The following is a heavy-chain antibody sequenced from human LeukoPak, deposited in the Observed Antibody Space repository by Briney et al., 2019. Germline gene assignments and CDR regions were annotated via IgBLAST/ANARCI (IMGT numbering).Heavy chain of an antibody. CDR2: ISGSGGYT. V-gene: IGHV3-23*01. CDR3: ARESGSYLQ. D-gene: IGHD1-26*01. J-gene: IGHJ4*02. CDR1: GFTFSSYA. Sequence: GGSLRLSCAASGFTFSSYAMSWVRQAPGKGLEWVSAISGSGGYTYYIDSVKGRFTISRDKSKNTLYLQMTFLNVEGTAVYYCARESGSYLQWGQGTLVTVSS.